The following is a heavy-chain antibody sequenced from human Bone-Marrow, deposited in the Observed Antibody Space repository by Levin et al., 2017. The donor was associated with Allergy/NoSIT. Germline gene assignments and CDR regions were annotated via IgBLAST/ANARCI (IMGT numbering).Heavy chain of an antibody. V-gene: IGHV4-59*01. D-gene: IGHD2-21*02. Sequence: SETLSLTCTVSGGSISSYYWSWIRQPPGKGLEWIGYIYYSGSTNYNPSLKSRVTISVDTSKNQFSLKLSSVTAADTAVYYCARDAGDPSGAFDIWGQGTMVTVSS. J-gene: IGHJ3*02. CDR3: ARDAGDPSGAFDI. CDR2: IYYSGST. CDR1: GGSISSYY.